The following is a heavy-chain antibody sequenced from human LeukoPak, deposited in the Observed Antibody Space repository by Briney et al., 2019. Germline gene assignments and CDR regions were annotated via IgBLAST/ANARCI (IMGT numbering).Heavy chain of an antibody. V-gene: IGHV3-66*02. Sequence: GGSLRLSCAASGFTVSSNYMSLVRQAPGKGLEWVSVIYSGGSTYYADSVKGRFTISRDNSKNTLYLQMNSLRAEDTAVYYCARGSSLRIYYDFWSGYHKNAFDIWGQGTMVTVSS. CDR2: IYSGGST. CDR1: GFTVSSNY. J-gene: IGHJ3*02. CDR3: ARGSSLRIYYDFWSGYHKNAFDI. D-gene: IGHD3-3*01.